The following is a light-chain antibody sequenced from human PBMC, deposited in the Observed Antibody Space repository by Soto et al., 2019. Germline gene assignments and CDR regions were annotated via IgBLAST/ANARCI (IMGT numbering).Light chain of an antibody. J-gene: IGKJ3*01. V-gene: IGKV3D-15*01. CDR1: QSVAGN. CDR3: QQYNNWPPRFT. Sequence: EVVMTQSPATLSVSPGEGATLSCRASQSVAGNLAWYQQKPGQAPLLLIYGASTRAPGIPARFSGSGFGTEVTLTISGLQSEDFALYYCQQYNNWPPRFTFGPGTKLDIK. CDR2: GAS.